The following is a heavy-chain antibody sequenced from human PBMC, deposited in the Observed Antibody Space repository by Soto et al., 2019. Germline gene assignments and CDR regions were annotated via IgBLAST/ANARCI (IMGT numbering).Heavy chain of an antibody. CDR2: MNPNSGDT. D-gene: IGHD6-13*01. V-gene: IGHV1-8*01. CDR1: GYTFTNYH. Sequence: QVQLVQSGAEVKKPGASVKVSCKASGYTFTNYHIHWVRQATGQGLEWMGWMNPNSGDTGYAQKFQGRVTMTRDTSLTAAYVELGGLRSEDTAVYYLARGGGGRWYSGDYWGQGTLVTVSS. J-gene: IGHJ4*02. CDR3: ARGGGGRWYSGDY.